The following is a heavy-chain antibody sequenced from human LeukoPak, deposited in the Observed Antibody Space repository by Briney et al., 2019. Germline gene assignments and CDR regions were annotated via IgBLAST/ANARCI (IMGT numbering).Heavy chain of an antibody. D-gene: IGHD2-15*01. CDR1: GGTFSSYA. CDR3: AGSPASNHYYMDV. CDR2: IIPILGIG. J-gene: IGHJ6*03. V-gene: IGHV1-69*13. Sequence: SVKVSCKASGGTFSSYAISWVRQAPGQGLEWMGGIIPILGIGNYIQKFQGRVTITADESTSTAYMELSSLRSEDTAVYYCAGSPASNHYYMDVWGKGTTVTVSS.